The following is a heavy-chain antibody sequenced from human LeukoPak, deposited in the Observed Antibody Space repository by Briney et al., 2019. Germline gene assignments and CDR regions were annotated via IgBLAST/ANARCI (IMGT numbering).Heavy chain of an antibody. CDR3: VRDRGTYRPIDY. D-gene: IGHD1-26*01. CDR1: AFSLNAYN. Sequence: GGSLRLSCAASAFSLNAYNMDWVRQAPGKGLEWVSSISYTGTYIYYADSVKGRFTISRDNAQNSLYLQMNSLRAEDTAIYYCVRDRGTYRPIDYWGQGTLVTVSS. V-gene: IGHV3-21*04. CDR2: ISYTGTYI. J-gene: IGHJ4*02.